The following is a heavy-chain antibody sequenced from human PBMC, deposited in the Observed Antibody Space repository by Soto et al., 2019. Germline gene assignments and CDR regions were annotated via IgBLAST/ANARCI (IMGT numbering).Heavy chain of an antibody. J-gene: IGHJ3*02. D-gene: IGHD3-22*01. CDR1: GCSISSGGYY. V-gene: IGHV4-31*03. CDR3: ARDSSGYHAFDI. Sequence: SETLSLTCTVSGCSISSGGYYWSWIRQHPGKGLEWIGYIYYSGSTYYNPSLKSRVTISVDTSKNQFSLKLSSVTAADTAVYYCARDSSGYHAFDIWGQGTMVTVSS. CDR2: IYYSGST.